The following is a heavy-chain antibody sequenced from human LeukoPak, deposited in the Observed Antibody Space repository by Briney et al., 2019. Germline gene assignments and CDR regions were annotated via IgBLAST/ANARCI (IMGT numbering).Heavy chain of an antibody. V-gene: IGHV3-23*01. D-gene: IGHD6-19*01. CDR3: AKSYSSGWYAFDI. CDR1: GFTFSSYA. Sequence: GGSLRLSCAASGFTFSSYAMSWVRQAPGKGLEWVSAISGSGGSTYYADSVKGQFTISRDNSKNTLYLQMNSLRAEDTAVYYCAKSYSSGWYAFDIWGQGTMVTVSS. CDR2: ISGSGGST. J-gene: IGHJ3*02.